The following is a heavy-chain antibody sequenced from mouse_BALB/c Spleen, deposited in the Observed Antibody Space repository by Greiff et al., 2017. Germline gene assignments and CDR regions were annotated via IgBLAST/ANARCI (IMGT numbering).Heavy chain of an antibody. D-gene: IGHD2-2*01. J-gene: IGHJ3*01. CDR2: ISSGGGST. Sequence: DVKLVESGGGLVKPGGSLKLSCAASGFAFSSYDMSWVRQTPEKRLEWVAYISSGGGSTYYPDTVKGRFTISRDNAKNTLYLQMSSLKSEDTAMYYCARHGGYDFFAYWGQGTLVTVSA. V-gene: IGHV5-12-1*01. CDR3: ARHGGYDFFAY. CDR1: GFAFSSYD.